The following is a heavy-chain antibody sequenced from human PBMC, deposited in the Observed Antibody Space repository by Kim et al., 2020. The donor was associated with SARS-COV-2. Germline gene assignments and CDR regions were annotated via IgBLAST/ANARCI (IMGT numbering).Heavy chain of an antibody. CDR2: PNSGGT. J-gene: IGHJ5*02. Sequence: PNSGGTNYAQKFQGRVTMTRDTSISTAYMGLSRLRSDDTAVYYCAKGIDPWGQGTRVTVSS. V-gene: IGHV1-2*02. CDR3: AKGIDP.